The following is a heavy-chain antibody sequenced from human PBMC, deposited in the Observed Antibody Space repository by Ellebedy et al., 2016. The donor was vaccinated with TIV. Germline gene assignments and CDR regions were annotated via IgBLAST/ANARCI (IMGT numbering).Heavy chain of an antibody. CDR3: AKNNYGGNPGFGYYGMDV. J-gene: IGHJ6*02. Sequence: GESLKISCAASGFTFNGYAMSWVRQAPGKGLEWVSAISGSGGSTYYADSVKGRFTISRDNSKNTLYLQMNSLRAEDTAVYYCAKNNYGGNPGFGYYGMDVWGQGTTVTVSS. V-gene: IGHV3-23*01. CDR2: ISGSGGST. CDR1: GFTFNGYA. D-gene: IGHD4-23*01.